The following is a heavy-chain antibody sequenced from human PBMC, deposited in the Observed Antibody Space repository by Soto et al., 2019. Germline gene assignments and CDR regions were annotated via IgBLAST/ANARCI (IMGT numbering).Heavy chain of an antibody. D-gene: IGHD6-6*01. CDR2: ISWNGGSI. J-gene: IGHJ4*02. Sequence: GGSLRLSCAASGFTFDDYAMHWVRQAPGKGLEWVSGISWNGGSIAYADSVKGRFTISRDNAKNSLYLQMNSLRAEDTAFYYCAKGTSLNFAELDYWGQGTLVTVSS. CDR3: AKGTSLNFAELDY. V-gene: IGHV3-9*01. CDR1: GFTFDDYA.